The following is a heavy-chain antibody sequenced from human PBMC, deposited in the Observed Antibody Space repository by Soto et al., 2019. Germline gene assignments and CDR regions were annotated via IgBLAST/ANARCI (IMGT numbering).Heavy chain of an antibody. V-gene: IGHV4-30-4*01. CDR3: DRVEAEAAARWFDP. J-gene: IGHJ5*02. CDR2: IYYSANT. Sequence: QVQLQESGPGLVKPSQTLSLTCTVSGGSISSGDYYWSWIRQPPGKGLEWIGYIYYSANTYYNPYIQSRVTRSVDTYNNQYSLKLLSVTAADPAVYYCDRVEAEAAARWFDPWGQGTLVTVSS. CDR1: GGSISSGDYY. D-gene: IGHD6-13*01.